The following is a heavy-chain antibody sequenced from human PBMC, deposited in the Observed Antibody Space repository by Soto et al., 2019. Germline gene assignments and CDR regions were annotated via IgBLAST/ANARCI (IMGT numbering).Heavy chain of an antibody. CDR2: INSGDGNT. D-gene: IGHD3-22*01. V-gene: IGHV1-3*04. J-gene: IGHJ5*02. CDR3: ARDQTYYYDSSGRNWFDP. CDR1: GYTFISYG. Sequence: GASVKVSCKTPGYTFISYGLHWVRQAPGQRLEWMGWINSGDGNTKYSPKFQGRVNITRDTSARTVHMELSSLRSGDTAVYYCARDQTYYYDSSGRNWFDPWGQGTLVTVSS.